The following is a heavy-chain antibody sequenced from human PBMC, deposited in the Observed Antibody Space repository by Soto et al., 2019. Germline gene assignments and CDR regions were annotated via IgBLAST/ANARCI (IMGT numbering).Heavy chain of an antibody. J-gene: IGHJ6*03. CDR2: IWYDGSNK. V-gene: IGHV3-33*01. D-gene: IGHD2-15*01. Sequence: GGSLRLSCAASGFTFSSYGMHWVRQAPGKGLEWVAVIWYDGSNKYYADSVKGRFTISRDNSKNTLYLQMNSLRAEDTAVYYCARDGVVVVAATYYYYMDVWGKGTTVTVSS. CDR3: ARDGVVVVAATYYYYMDV. CDR1: GFTFSSYG.